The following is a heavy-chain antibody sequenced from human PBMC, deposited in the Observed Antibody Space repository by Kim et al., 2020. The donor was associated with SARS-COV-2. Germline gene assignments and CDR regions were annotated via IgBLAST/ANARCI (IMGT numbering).Heavy chain of an antibody. CDR2: K. CDR3: ARTIVSSDNAF. V-gene: IGHV3-7*01. Sequence: KTYVDSVKGRFTISRDNAKSSVYLQMNSLRAEDTAVYYCARTIVSSDNAFWGQGTLVTVSS. D-gene: IGHD2-2*01. J-gene: IGHJ4*02.